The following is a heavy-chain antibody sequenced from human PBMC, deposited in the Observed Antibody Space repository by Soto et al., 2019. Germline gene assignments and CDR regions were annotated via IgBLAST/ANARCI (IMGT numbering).Heavy chain of an antibody. D-gene: IGHD1-26*01. CDR3: ARDSSGSRGFDY. Sequence: ASETLSLTCTVSGGSVSSGSYYWSWIRQPPGKGLEWIGYIYYSGSTNYNPSLKSRVTISVDTSKNQFSLKLSSVTAADTAVYYCARDSSGSRGFDYWGQGTLVTVSS. CDR2: IYYSGST. V-gene: IGHV4-61*01. J-gene: IGHJ4*02. CDR1: GGSVSSGSYY.